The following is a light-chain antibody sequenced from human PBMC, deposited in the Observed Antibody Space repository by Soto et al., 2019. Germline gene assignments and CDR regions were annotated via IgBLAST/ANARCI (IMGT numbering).Light chain of an antibody. CDR1: QSVSSY. Sequence: EIVLTQSPATLSLSPGERATLSCRASQSVSSYLAWYQQKPGQAPRLLIYDASNRATGIPARFSGSGSWTDFTLTISSLEPEDFAVYYCQQRSNWPRGSFGQGTKVDIK. CDR2: DAS. V-gene: IGKV3-11*01. J-gene: IGKJ1*01. CDR3: QQRSNWPRGS.